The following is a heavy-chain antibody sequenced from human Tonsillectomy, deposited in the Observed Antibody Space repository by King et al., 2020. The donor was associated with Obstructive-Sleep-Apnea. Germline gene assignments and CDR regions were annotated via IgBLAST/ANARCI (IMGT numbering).Heavy chain of an antibody. CDR1: GGAFSGYY. J-gene: IGHJ5*02. CDR3: ARGEDYYDSSGYHR. V-gene: IGHV4-34*01. D-gene: IGHD3-22*01. Sequence: VQLQQWGAGLLKPSETLSLTCAVYGGAFSGYYWSWIRQPPGRGLEWIGEINHSGSTNYNPSLKSRVTISVDTSKNQFSLKLSSVTAADTAVYYCARGEDYYDSSGYHRWGQGTLVTVSS. CDR2: INHSGST.